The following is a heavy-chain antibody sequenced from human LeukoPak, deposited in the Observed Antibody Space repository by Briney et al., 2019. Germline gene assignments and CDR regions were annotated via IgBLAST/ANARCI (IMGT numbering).Heavy chain of an antibody. CDR2: INHSGST. D-gene: IGHD5-12*01. V-gene: IGHV4-34*01. J-gene: IGHJ5*01. CDR3: ARAQQGYSGYDYYWFDS. Sequence: SETLSLTCAVYGGSFSDYYWNWIRQPPGKGLEWIGEINHSGSTNYNPSLKSRVTISVDTSKNQFSLKLSSVTAADTAVYYCARAQQGYSGYDYYWFDSWDQGTLVTVSS. CDR1: GGSFSDYY.